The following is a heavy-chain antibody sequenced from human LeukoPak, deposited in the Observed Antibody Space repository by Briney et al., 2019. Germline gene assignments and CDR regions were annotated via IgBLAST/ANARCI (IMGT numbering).Heavy chain of an antibody. CDR2: INHSGST. V-gene: IGHV4-34*01. Sequence: PSETLSLTCAVYGGSFSGYYWSWIRQPPGKGLEWIGEINHSGSTNYNPSLKSRVTISVDTSKNQFSLKLSSVTAADTAVYYCARDAGVVGATYNFDYWGQGTLVTVSS. D-gene: IGHD1-26*01. J-gene: IGHJ4*02. CDR1: GGSFSGYY. CDR3: ARDAGVVGATYNFDY.